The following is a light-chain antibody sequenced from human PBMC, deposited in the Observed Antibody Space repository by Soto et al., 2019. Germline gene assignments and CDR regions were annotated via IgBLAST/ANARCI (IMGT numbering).Light chain of an antibody. CDR3: CSYAGRDVL. J-gene: IGLJ2*01. V-gene: IGLV2-23*01. Sequence: QSALTQPASVSGSPGQSITISCSGTSGDVGSHGLVSWYQQHPGKAPKVILYEGSERPSGVSARFSGSESGNTASLTSSGLQAEDEADYYCCSYAGRDVLFGGGTKLTVL. CDR2: EGS. CDR1: SGDVGSHGL.